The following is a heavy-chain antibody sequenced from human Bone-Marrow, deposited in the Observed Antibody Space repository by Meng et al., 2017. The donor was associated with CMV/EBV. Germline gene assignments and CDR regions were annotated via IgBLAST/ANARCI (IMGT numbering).Heavy chain of an antibody. V-gene: IGHV1-46*01. Sequence: ASVKVSCKASGYTFTSYYMHWVRQAPGQGLEWMGIINPSGGSTSYAQKFQGRVTMTRDTSTSTVYMELSSLRSEDTAVYYCARDFCSSRDFYYYGMDVWGQGTTVTVSS. CDR1: GYTFTSYY. D-gene: IGHD6-6*01. CDR3: ARDFCSSRDFYYYGMDV. CDR2: INPSGGST. J-gene: IGHJ6*02.